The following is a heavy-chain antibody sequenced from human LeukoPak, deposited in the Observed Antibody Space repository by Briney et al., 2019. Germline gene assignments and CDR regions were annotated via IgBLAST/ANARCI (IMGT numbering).Heavy chain of an antibody. CDR1: GGTFSSYA. D-gene: IGHD3-9*01. CDR2: IIPILGIA. J-gene: IGHJ6*02. V-gene: IGHV1-69*04. CDR3: ASSYYDILTGYESGGYGMDV. Sequence: GASVKVSCKASGGTFSSYAISWVRQAPGQGLEWMGRIIPILGIANYAQKFQGRVTITADKSTSTAYMELSSLRSEDTAVYYCASSYYDILTGYESGGYGMDVWGQGTTVTASS.